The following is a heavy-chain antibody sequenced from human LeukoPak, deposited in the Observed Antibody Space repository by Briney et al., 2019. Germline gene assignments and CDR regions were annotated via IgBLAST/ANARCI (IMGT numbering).Heavy chain of an antibody. V-gene: IGHV5-51*01. D-gene: IGHD2-21*02. CDR1: GYSFTSYW. J-gene: IGHJ5*02. CDR3: ARQAYCAGDCPNWFDP. Sequence: GESLKISCKGSGYSFTSYWIGWVRQMPGKGLEWMGIIYPGDSDTRYSPSFRGQVTISADRSISTAYLQWSSLKASDTAMYYCARQAYCAGDCPNWFDPWGQGTLVTVSS. CDR2: IYPGDSDT.